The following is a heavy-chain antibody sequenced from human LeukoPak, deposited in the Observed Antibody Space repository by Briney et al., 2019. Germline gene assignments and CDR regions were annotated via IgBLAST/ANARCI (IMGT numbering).Heavy chain of an antibody. Sequence: ASVKVSCKASGYTFTGYYMHWVRQAPGQGLEWMGWINPNSGGTNYAQKFQGRVTMTRDTSISTAYMELSRLRSDDTAVYYCARDQRSGYGDYVGSMDVWGQGTTVTVFS. J-gene: IGHJ6*02. V-gene: IGHV1-2*02. CDR3: ARDQRSGYGDYVGSMDV. CDR1: GYTFTGYY. D-gene: IGHD4-17*01. CDR2: INPNSGGT.